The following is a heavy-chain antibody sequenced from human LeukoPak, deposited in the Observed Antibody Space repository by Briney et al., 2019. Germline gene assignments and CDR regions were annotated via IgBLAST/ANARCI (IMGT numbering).Heavy chain of an antibody. V-gene: IGHV1-18*01. CDR2: ISVYNGNT. J-gene: IGHJ5*02. D-gene: IGHD3-22*01. Sequence: ASVKVSCKASGYIFTSYGISWVRQAPGQGLEWMGWISVYNGNTNYPQRLKGRVNMTTDTSTTTAYMELRSLRSDDTAVYYCARDINGYYYDSHGYYPTDLWGQGTLVTVSS. CDR1: GYIFTSYG. CDR3: ARDINGYYYDSHGYYPTDL.